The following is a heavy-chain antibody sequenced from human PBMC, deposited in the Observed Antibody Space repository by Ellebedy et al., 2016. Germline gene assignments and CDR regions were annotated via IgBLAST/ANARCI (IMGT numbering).Heavy chain of an antibody. CDR2: VFSRGST. Sequence: SETLSLXXSVSGDSISRYYWSRIRQPPGKRLEWIGYVFSRGSTKFNPSLKSRVSMSLDTSKNQFSLTLTSVTAADTAIYYCARSITIFGVVNWGQGTLVTVPS. D-gene: IGHD3-3*01. CDR1: GDSISRYY. CDR3: ARSITIFGVVN. V-gene: IGHV4-59*01. J-gene: IGHJ4*02.